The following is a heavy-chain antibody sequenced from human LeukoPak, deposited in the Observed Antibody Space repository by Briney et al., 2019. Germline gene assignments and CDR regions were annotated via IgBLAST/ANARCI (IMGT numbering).Heavy chain of an antibody. D-gene: IGHD6-19*01. V-gene: IGHV3-30*04. CDR3: ARDPVAVVLYYFDY. CDR1: GFTFSSYA. CDR2: ISYDGSNK. J-gene: IGHJ4*02. Sequence: PGGSLRLSCAASGFTFSSYATHWVRQAPGKGLEWVAVISYDGSNKYYADSVKGRFTISRDNSKNTLYLQMNGLRAEDTAVYYCARDPVAVVLYYFDYWGQGTLVTVSS.